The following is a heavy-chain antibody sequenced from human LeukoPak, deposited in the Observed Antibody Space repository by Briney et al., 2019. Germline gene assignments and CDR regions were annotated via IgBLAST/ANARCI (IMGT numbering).Heavy chain of an antibody. V-gene: IGHV4-59*01. Sequence: SETLSLTCTVSGGSISSYYWSWIRQPPGKGLEWIGYTYYSGSTNYNPSLKSRVTISVDTSKNQFSLKLSSVTAADTAVYYCARDSPYGFDYWGQGTLVTVSS. CDR2: TYYSGST. D-gene: IGHD4-17*01. CDR1: GGSISSYY. J-gene: IGHJ4*02. CDR3: ARDSPYGFDY.